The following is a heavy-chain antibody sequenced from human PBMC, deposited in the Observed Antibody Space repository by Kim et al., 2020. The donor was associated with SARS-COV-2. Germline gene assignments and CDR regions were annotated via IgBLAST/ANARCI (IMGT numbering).Heavy chain of an antibody. CDR3: ARAEYGSRSSIEY. J-gene: IGHJ4*02. Sequence: GGSLRLSCVGSGFTFSSYEMIWVRQAPGKGLECISYITGRGTTIYYADSLKGRFTISRDNARNSLDLQMNSLRAEDTAVYYCARAEYGSRSSIEYWGQGTLVTVSP. CDR1: GFTFSSYE. V-gene: IGHV3-48*03. CDR2: ITGRGTTI. D-gene: IGHD3-10*01.